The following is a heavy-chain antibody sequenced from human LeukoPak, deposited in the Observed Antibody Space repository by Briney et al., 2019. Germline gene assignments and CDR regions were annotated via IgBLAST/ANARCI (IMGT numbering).Heavy chain of an antibody. CDR3: ARVPGTTGNWFDP. Sequence: GASVKVSCKASGGTFSSYAISWVRQAPGQGLEWMGGIIPIFGTANYAQKFQGRVTITADESTSTAYTELSSLRSEDTAVYYCARVPGTTGNWFDPWGQGTLVTVSS. D-gene: IGHD1-1*01. J-gene: IGHJ5*02. CDR2: IIPIFGTA. V-gene: IGHV1-69*13. CDR1: GGTFSSYA.